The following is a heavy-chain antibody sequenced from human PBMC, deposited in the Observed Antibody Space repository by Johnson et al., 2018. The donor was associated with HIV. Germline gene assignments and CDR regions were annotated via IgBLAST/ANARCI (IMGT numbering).Heavy chain of an antibody. CDR3: ARDQITFGGVIVSSAGLMD. D-gene: IGHD3-16*02. CDR1: GFTFSSYG. V-gene: IGHV3-30*02. Sequence: VQLVDSGGGVVQPGGSLRLSCAASGFTFSSYGMHWVRQAPGKGLEWVAFIRYDGSNKYYADSVKGRFTISRDNSKNTLYLQMNSLRAEDTAVYYCARDQITFGGVIVSSAGLMDWGQGTMVTVSS. J-gene: IGHJ3*01. CDR2: IRYDGSNK.